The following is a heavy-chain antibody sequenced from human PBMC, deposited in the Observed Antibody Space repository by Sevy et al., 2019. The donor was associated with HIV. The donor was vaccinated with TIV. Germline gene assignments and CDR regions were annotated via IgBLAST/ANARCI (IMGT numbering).Heavy chain of an antibody. CDR3: ARASAGDRLDYYGMDV. J-gene: IGHJ6*02. V-gene: IGHV4-38-2*02. Sequence: SETLSLTCTVSGFSISSGYYWGWIRQSPEKGLEWIGNIYHSGRTYYKPSLKSRVTISVDTSKNQFSLKLISETAADTAVYYCARASAGDRLDYYGMDVWGQGTTVTVSS. CDR2: IYHSGRT. D-gene: IGHD2-21*02. CDR1: GFSISSGYY.